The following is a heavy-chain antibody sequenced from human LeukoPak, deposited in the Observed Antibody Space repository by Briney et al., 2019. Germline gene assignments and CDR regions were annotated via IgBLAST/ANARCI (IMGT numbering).Heavy chain of an antibody. CDR3: ARQTVAGTFFDY. D-gene: IGHD6-19*01. V-gene: IGHV3-48*03. CDR2: ISSSGSTI. CDR1: GFTFSNYA. Sequence: PGASLRLSCAASGFTFSNYAMSWVRQAPGKGLEWVSYISSSGSTIYYADSVKGRFTISRDDAENSLYLQMNSLRAEDTAVYYCARQTVAGTFFDYWGQGTLVTVSS. J-gene: IGHJ4*02.